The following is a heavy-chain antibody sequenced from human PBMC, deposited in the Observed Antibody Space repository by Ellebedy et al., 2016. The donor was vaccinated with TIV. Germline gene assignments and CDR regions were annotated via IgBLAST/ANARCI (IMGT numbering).Heavy chain of an antibody. D-gene: IGHD3-22*01. J-gene: IGHJ4*02. CDR2: IIPIFGTA. CDR1: AGTFSSYA. CDR3: ARGGYYYDSSGYYYLSHFDY. V-gene: IGHV1-69*06. Sequence: SVKVSXXASAGTFSSYATSWVRQAPGQGLEWMGGIIPIFGTANYAQKFQGRVTITADKSTSTAYMELSSLRSEDTAVYYCARGGYYYDSSGYYYLSHFDYWGQGTLVSVSS.